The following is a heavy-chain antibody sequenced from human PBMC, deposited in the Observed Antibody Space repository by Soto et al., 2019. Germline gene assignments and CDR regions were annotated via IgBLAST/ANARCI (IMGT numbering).Heavy chain of an antibody. D-gene: IGHD6-19*01. Sequence: GGSLRLSCAASGFTFSSYGMHWVRQAPGKGLEWVAVISYDGSNKYYADSVKGRFTISRDNSKNTLYLQMNSLRAEDTAVYYCAKDDTIAVAGTDYWGQGTLVTVSS. CDR2: ISYDGSNK. V-gene: IGHV3-30*18. CDR1: GFTFSSYG. J-gene: IGHJ4*02. CDR3: AKDDTIAVAGTDY.